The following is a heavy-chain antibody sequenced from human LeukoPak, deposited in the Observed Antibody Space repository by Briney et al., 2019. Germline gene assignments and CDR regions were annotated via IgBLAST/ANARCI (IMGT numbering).Heavy chain of an antibody. CDR1: GYTFTSYG. V-gene: IGHV1-18*01. D-gene: IGHD2-8*01. Sequence: SVXVSCKASGYTFTSYGISWVRQAPGQGVEWMGXISAYNGNTNYTQKLQGRVTMTTDTSTSTAYMELRSLRSDDTAVYYCARVRQRCTNGVCYGVANWFDPWGQGTLVTVSS. J-gene: IGHJ5*02. CDR2: ISAYNGNT. CDR3: ARVRQRCTNGVCYGVANWFDP.